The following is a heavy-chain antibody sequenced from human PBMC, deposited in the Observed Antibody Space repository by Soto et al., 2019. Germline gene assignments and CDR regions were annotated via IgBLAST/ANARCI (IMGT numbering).Heavy chain of an antibody. CDR1: GFTFSSYS. J-gene: IGHJ4*02. Sequence: PGGSLRLSCAASGFTFSSYSMGWVRQAPGKGLEWVSVISGGGGSTYFAGSVKGRFTISRDNSKDTLSLQMNSLRAEDTAVYYCAKSRLTTGVFYFDSWGQGTLVTIPS. D-gene: IGHD4-17*01. V-gene: IGHV3-23*01. CDR3: AKSRLTTGVFYFDS. CDR2: ISGGGGST.